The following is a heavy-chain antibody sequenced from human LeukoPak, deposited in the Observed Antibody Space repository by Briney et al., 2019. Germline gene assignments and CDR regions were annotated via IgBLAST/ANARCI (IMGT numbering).Heavy chain of an antibody. CDR2: ISDSEST. CDR3: ARALQNYYYLDV. Sequence: SETLSLTCTVSGGSISSHYWSWVRQPPGKGLEWIGNISDSESTHYKSSLKSRVTISVDTSKNQFSLRLSSVTAADTAVYYCARALQNYYYLDVWGKGTTVTVSS. CDR1: GGSISSHY. V-gene: IGHV4-59*11. J-gene: IGHJ6*03.